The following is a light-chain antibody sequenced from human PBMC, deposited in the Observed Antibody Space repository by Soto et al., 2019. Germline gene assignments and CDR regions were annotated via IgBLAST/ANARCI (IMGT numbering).Light chain of an antibody. CDR2: GAS. Sequence: EKVMTQSPATLSVSPGERATLSCRASQSVSGNLAWYQQKPGQAPRLLIYGASTRATGIPARFSGSGSGTEFTLTISSQQSEDFAVYYCHQSNDWPPETFGQGTKVEIK. V-gene: IGKV3-15*01. J-gene: IGKJ1*01. CDR1: QSVSGN. CDR3: HQSNDWPPET.